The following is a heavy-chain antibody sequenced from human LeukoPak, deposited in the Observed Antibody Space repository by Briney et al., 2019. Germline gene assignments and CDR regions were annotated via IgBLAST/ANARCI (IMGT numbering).Heavy chain of an antibody. V-gene: IGHV3-23*01. CDR2: ISASGGRT. CDR3: ANAYSVGATTLDWFDP. D-gene: IGHD1-26*01. Sequence: GGSLRLSCAASGFTFSSHVMSWVRQAPGKGLEWVSGISASGGRTYYADSVKGRFTISRDNSKNTLYLQMNSLRADDTAVYYCANAYSVGATTLDWFDPWGQGTLVTVSS. CDR1: GFTFSSHV. J-gene: IGHJ5*02.